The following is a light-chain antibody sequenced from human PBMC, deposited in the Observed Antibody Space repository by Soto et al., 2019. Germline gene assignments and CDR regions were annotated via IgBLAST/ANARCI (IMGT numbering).Light chain of an antibody. Sequence: QSALTQPRSVSGSPGQSVTISCTGTSSDVGGYNYVSWYQQHPDKAPKLMIYDVSKRPSGVPDRFSGSKSGNTASLTISGLQAEDEADYYCCSYAGSYSYVFGTGPKLTVL. V-gene: IGLV2-11*01. CDR1: SSDVGGYNY. CDR2: DVS. CDR3: CSYAGSYSYV. J-gene: IGLJ1*01.